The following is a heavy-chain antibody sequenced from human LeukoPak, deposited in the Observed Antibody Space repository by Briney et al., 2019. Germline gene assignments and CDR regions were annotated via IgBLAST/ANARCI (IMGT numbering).Heavy chain of an antibody. CDR2: ISYDGSNK. Sequence: GGSLRLSCAASGFTFSSYAMHWVRQAPGKGLEWVAVISYDGSNKYYADSVKGRFTISRDNSKNTLYLQMNSLRAEDTAVYYCARENDYGDYEYYFDYWGQGILVTVSS. CDR3: ARENDYGDYEYYFDY. D-gene: IGHD4-17*01. J-gene: IGHJ4*02. V-gene: IGHV3-30*04. CDR1: GFTFSSYA.